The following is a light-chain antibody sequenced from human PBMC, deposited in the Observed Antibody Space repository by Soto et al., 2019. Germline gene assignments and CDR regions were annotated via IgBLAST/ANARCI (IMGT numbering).Light chain of an antibody. CDR2: ETS. V-gene: IGKV3-11*01. CDR3: QQRGEWPPGAT. J-gene: IGKJ5*01. CDR1: QSVRSS. Sequence: EIVLTQSPGTLSLSPGERATLSCRASQSVRSSLAWYQQKPGQAPRLLIYETSTRATGIPARFSGSGSGTDFTLTIFSLKTEDSAVYYCQQRGEWPPGATFGQGTRLE.